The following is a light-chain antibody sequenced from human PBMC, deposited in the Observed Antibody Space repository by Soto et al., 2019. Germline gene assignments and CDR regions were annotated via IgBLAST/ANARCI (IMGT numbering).Light chain of an antibody. CDR2: RNN. V-gene: IGLV1-47*01. CDR3: AAWDDSLSGVI. J-gene: IGLJ2*01. CDR1: SSNIGSNY. Sequence: QSVLTQPPSASGTPGQRVTISCSGSSSNIGSNYVYWYQHLPGTAPQFLIYRNNQRPSGVPDRFSGSKSDTSASLAISGLRSEDEADYYCAAWDDSLSGVIFGGGTKVTVL.